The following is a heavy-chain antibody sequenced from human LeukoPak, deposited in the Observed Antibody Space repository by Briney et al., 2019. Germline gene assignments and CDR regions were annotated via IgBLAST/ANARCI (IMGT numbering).Heavy chain of an antibody. Sequence: SETLSLTCTVSGGSISSSSYYWGWIRQPPGKGLEWIGSIYYSGSTYYNPSLKSRVAISVDTSKNQFSLKLSSVTAADTAVYYCAGYSYGFYYYYYMDVWGKGTTVTISS. V-gene: IGHV4-39*01. CDR3: AGYSYGFYYYYYMDV. CDR1: GGSISSSSYY. D-gene: IGHD5-18*01. CDR2: IYYSGST. J-gene: IGHJ6*03.